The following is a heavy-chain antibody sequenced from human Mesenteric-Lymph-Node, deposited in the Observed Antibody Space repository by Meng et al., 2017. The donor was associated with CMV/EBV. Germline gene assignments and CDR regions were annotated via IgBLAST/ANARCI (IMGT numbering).Heavy chain of an antibody. Sequence: SETLSLTCTVSGGSVSSGSYYWSWIRQPPGKGLEWIGYIYYSGSTNYNPSLKSRVTISVDTSKNQFSLKLSSVTAADTAVYYCARLRYFDSRAFDYWGQGTLVTVSS. CDR3: ARLRYFDSRAFDY. V-gene: IGHV4-61*01. D-gene: IGHD3-9*01. J-gene: IGHJ4*02. CDR2: IYYSGST. CDR1: GGSVSSGSYY.